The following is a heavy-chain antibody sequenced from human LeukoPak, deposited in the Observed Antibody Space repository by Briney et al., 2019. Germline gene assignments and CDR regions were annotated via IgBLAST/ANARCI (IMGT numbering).Heavy chain of an antibody. J-gene: IGHJ6*03. V-gene: IGHV4-39*01. Sequence: SETLSLTCTVSGGSISSSSYYWGWIRQPPGKGLEWIGSIYYSGSTYYNPSLKSRVTISVDTSKNQFSLKLSSVTAADTAVYYCARQRQWFGEYYMDVWGKGTTVTVSS. CDR2: IYYSGST. CDR3: ARQRQWFGEYYMDV. CDR1: GGSISSSSYY. D-gene: IGHD3-10*01.